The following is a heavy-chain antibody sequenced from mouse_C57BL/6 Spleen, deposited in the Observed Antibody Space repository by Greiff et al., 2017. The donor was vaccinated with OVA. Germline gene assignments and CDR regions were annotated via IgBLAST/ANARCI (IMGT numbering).Heavy chain of an antibody. D-gene: IGHD2-5*01. Sequence: VKLQQPGAELVKPGASVKLSCKASGYTFTSYWMNWVKQRPGQGLEWIGMIHPNSGSTNYNEKFKSKATLTVDKSSSTAYMQLSSLTSEDSAVYYCARSGYSNFNFDYWGQGTTLTVSS. CDR2: IHPNSGST. CDR3: ARSGYSNFNFDY. J-gene: IGHJ2*01. CDR1: GYTFTSYW. V-gene: IGHV1-64*01.